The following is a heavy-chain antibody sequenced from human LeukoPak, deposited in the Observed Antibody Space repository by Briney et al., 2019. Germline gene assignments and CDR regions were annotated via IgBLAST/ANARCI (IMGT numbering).Heavy chain of an antibody. CDR3: ARESGHAYYYYYMDV. CDR2: ISSSSSTI. V-gene: IGHV3-48*01. CDR1: GFTFSDYE. J-gene: IGHJ6*03. Sequence: GGSLRLSCAASGFTFSDYEMNWVRQAPGKGLEWVSYISSSSSTIYYADSVKGRFTISRDNAKNSLYLQMNSLRAEDTAVYYCARESGHAYYYYYMDVWGKGTTVTVSS.